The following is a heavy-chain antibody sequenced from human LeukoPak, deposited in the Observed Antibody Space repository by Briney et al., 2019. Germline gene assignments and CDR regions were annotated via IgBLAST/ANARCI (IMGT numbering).Heavy chain of an antibody. CDR1: GFTFSSYE. Sequence: PGGSLRLSCAASGFTFSSYEMNWVRQAPGKGLEWVSHISNSGGSTYYADSVKGRFTISRGNAKNSLYLQMNSLRAEDTAVYYCARSFDIWGQGTMVTVSS. CDR2: ISNSGGST. V-gene: IGHV3-48*03. J-gene: IGHJ3*02. CDR3: ARSFDI.